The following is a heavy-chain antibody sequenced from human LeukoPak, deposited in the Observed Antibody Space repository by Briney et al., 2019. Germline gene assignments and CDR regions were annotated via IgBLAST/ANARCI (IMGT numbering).Heavy chain of an antibody. Sequence: PGRSLRLSCAASGFTFSSYAMHWVRQAPGKGLEWVAVISYDGSNKYYADSVKGRFTISRDNSKNTLYLQMNSLRAEDTAVYYCARDLRPHGMDVWGKGTTVTVSP. CDR2: ISYDGSNK. CDR1: GFTFSSYA. CDR3: ARDLRPHGMDV. V-gene: IGHV3-30*04. J-gene: IGHJ6*04.